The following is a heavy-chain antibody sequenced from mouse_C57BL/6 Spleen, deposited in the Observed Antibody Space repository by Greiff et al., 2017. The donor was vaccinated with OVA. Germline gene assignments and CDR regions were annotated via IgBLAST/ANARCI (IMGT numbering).Heavy chain of an antibody. D-gene: IGHD2-4*01. CDR2: IYPGSGST. J-gene: IGHJ2*01. CDR1: GYTFTSYW. V-gene: IGHV1-55*01. CDR3: ARRGVYYDYDGYYFDY. Sequence: VQLQQPGAELVKPGASVKMSCKASGYTFTSYWITWVKQRPGQGLEWIGDIYPGSGSTNYNEKFKSKATLTVDTSSSTAYMQLSSLTSEDSAVYYCARRGVYYDYDGYYFDYWGQGTTLTVSS.